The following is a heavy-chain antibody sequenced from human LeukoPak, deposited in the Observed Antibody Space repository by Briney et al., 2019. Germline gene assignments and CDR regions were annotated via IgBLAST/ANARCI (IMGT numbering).Heavy chain of an antibody. CDR2: INPNSGGT. CDR3: ARADVSLLWFGEGPFDY. CDR1: GYTFTGYY. V-gene: IGHV1-2*02. Sequence: GASVKVSCKASGYTFTGYYMHWVRQAPGQGLEWMGWINPNSGGTNYAQKFQGRVTMTRDTSISTAYMELSRLRSGDRAVCYWARADVSLLWFGEGPFDYWGQGTLVTVSS. D-gene: IGHD3-10*01. J-gene: IGHJ4*02.